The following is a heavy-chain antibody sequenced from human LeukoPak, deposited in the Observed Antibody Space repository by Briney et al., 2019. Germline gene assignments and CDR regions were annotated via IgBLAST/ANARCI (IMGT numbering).Heavy chain of an antibody. V-gene: IGHV3-64D*09. D-gene: IGHD6-19*01. CDR2: ISSNGGST. J-gene: IGHJ4*02. CDR1: GFTFSSYA. Sequence: PAGSLRLSCSASGFTFSSYAMHWVLQAPGTGPEYVQAISSNGGSTYYADSVKGRFTISRDNYKKTLNLQMSSLRAEDTAVYYCVKAQGIAVAGRFDYWGQGTLVTVSS. CDR3: VKAQGIAVAGRFDY.